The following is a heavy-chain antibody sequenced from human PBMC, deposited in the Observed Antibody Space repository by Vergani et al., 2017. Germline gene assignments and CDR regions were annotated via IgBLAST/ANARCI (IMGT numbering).Heavy chain of an antibody. CDR1: GASINNDFYY. V-gene: IGHV4-61*02. Sequence: QVQLQESGPGLVKPSQTLSLTCTVSGASINNDFYYWHWIRQPAGKGLEWIGRIYVSGITDYNPSLKSRVTISVDTSKNQFSLKLSSVTAADTAVYYCARIGSSWYDYWGQGTLVTVSS. CDR3: ARIGSSWYDY. D-gene: IGHD6-13*01. J-gene: IGHJ4*02. CDR2: IYVSGIT.